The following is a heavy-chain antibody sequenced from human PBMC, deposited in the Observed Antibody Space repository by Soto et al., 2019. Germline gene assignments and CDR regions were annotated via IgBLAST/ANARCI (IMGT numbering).Heavy chain of an antibody. CDR1: GFTLSDYY. CDR3: ARHVEFRTYHYLFDY. CDR2: ISANSVYI. V-gene: IGHV3-11*06. J-gene: IGHJ4*02. Sequence: GVSLRLSCAASGFTLSDYYGSRIRQAPGKRLESISCISANSVYIKHGDSVRGRCTITRDNDNISGYLQMNIQCAKNTTVCYCARHVEFRTYHYLFDYWGRGTLVT. D-gene: IGHD3-16*02.